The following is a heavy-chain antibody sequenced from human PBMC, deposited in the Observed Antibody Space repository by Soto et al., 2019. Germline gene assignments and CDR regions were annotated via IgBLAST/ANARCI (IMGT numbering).Heavy chain of an antibody. Sequence: EVQLVESGGGLVQPGGSLRLSCAASGFTVSSNYMSWVRQAPGKGLEWVSVIYSGGSTYYADSVKGRFTISRDNSKNTLYLQMNSLRAEDTAVYYCARETPEYYDFWSAPGRFDPWGQGTLVTVSS. CDR2: IYSGGST. D-gene: IGHD3-3*01. CDR1: GFTVSSNY. J-gene: IGHJ5*02. V-gene: IGHV3-66*01. CDR3: ARETPEYYDFWSAPGRFDP.